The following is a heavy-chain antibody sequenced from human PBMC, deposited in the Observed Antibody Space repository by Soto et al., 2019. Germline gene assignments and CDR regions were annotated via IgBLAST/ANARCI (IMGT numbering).Heavy chain of an antibody. D-gene: IGHD5-12*01. J-gene: IGHJ5*02. CDR2: INHSGGT. Sequence: SETLSLTCAVYGGSFSAYYWSWIRQPPGKGLEWIGEINHSGGTSYNPSLKSRVPISVDTSKNQFSLRLSSVTAADTAVYYCARVREYSGYDMANWFDPWGQGTLVTVSS. V-gene: IGHV4-34*01. CDR1: GGSFSAYY. CDR3: ARVREYSGYDMANWFDP.